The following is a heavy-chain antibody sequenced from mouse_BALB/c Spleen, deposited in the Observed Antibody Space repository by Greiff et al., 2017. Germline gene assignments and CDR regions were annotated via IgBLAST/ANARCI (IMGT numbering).Heavy chain of an antibody. CDR3: ARSDYYGSSYGFAY. D-gene: IGHD1-1*01. CDR2: ISSGSSTI. V-gene: IGHV5-17*02. J-gene: IGHJ3*01. CDR1: GFTFSSFG. Sequence: EVKLMESGGGLVQPGGSRKLSCAASGFTFSSFGMHWVRQAPEKGLEWVTYISSGSSTIYYADTVKGRFTISRDNPKNTLFLQMTSLRSEDTAMYYCARSDYYGSSYGFAYWGQGTLVTVSA.